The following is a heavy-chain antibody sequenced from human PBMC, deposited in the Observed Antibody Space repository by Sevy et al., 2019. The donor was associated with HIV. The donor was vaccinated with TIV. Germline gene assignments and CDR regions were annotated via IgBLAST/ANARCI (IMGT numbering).Heavy chain of an antibody. CDR2: IKQEGSVK. Sequence: GGFLRLSCVASGFTLNSYWMSWVRQAPGKGLEWMANIKQEGSVKYYVDSVKGRFTISRDNARNLLYLQMNSLRVEDTALYHCVRAIAADGSFWGQGTLVTVSS. J-gene: IGHJ4*02. V-gene: IGHV3-7*01. D-gene: IGHD6-13*01. CDR1: GFTLNSYW. CDR3: VRAIAADGSF.